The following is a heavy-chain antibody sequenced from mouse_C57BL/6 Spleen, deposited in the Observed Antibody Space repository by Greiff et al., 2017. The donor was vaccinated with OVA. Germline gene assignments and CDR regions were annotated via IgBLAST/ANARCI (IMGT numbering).Heavy chain of an antibody. CDR3: ARSDGYYGGAWFAY. V-gene: IGHV1-26*01. J-gene: IGHJ3*01. CDR2: INPNNGGT. Sequence: VQLQQSGPELVKPGASVKISCKASGYTFTDYYMNWVKQSHGKSLEWIGDINPNNGGTSYNQKFKGKATLTVDKSSSTAYMELRSLTSEDSAVYYCARSDGYYGGAWFAYWGQGTLVTVSA. D-gene: IGHD2-3*01. CDR1: GYTFTDYY.